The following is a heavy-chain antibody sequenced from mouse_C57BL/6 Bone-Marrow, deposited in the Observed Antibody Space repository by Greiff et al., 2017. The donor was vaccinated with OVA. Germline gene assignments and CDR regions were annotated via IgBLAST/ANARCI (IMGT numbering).Heavy chain of an antibody. CDR2: IYPGSGST. CDR1: GYTFTSYW. CDR3: AREDYYSNYVDY. D-gene: IGHD2-5*01. V-gene: IGHV1-55*01. J-gene: IGHJ2*01. Sequence: VQLQQPGAELVKPGASVKMSCKASGYTFTSYWITWVKQRPGQGLEWIGDIYPGSGSTNYNEKFKSKATLTVDTSSSTAYMQLSSLTSEDSAVYYCAREDYYSNYVDYWGQGTTLTVSS.